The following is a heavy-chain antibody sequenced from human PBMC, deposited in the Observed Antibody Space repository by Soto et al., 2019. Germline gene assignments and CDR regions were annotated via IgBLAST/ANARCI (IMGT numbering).Heavy chain of an antibody. CDR2: VNPSGGGT. D-gene: IGHD2-15*01. Sequence: GASVKVSCKASGYLFTAYSMHWVRLAPGQGLEWMGVVNPSGGGTKYAQNFQGRVTMTRDTSTTTIYMELSSLRSDDTAIYYCAREENCSGGTCYSEYFHRRGQGTLVTVSS. V-gene: IGHV1-46*01. CDR3: AREENCSGGTCYSEYFHR. CDR1: GYLFTAYS. J-gene: IGHJ1*01.